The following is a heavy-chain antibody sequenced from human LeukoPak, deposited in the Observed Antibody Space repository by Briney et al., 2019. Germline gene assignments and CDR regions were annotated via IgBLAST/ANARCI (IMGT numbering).Heavy chain of an antibody. CDR1: GFTFSSYW. CDR2: INSDGSST. J-gene: IGHJ3*02. D-gene: IGHD2-8*01. V-gene: IGHV3-74*01. Sequence: GGSLRLSCAASGFTFSSYWMHWVRQAPGKGLVWVSRINSDGSSTSYADSVKGRFTISRDNAKNTLYLQMNSLRADDTAVYYSARVQGHPPNGLDIWGQGTMVTVSS. CDR3: ARVQGHPPNGLDI.